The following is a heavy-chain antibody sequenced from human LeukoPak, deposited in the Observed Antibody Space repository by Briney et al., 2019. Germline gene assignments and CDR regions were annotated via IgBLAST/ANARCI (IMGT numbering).Heavy chain of an antibody. D-gene: IGHD3-3*01. V-gene: IGHV3-23*01. J-gene: IGHJ3*02. CDR3: AKSAGFLEDAFDI. CDR2: ISGSGGST. CDR1: GFTFSGYA. Sequence: PGGSLRLSCPASGFTFSGYAMSWVRQAPGKGLEWVSAISGSGGSTYYADSVKGRFTISRDNSKNTLYLQMNSLRAEDTAVYYCAKSAGFLEDAFDIWGQGTMVTVSS.